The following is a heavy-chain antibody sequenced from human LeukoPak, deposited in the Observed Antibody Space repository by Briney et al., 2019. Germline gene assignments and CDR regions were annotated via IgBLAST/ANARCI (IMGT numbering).Heavy chain of an antibody. Sequence: PSETLSLTCTVSGGSIGSGDYHWSWIRQPPGKGLEWIGFIYYSGSTYYNPSLKSRVTISVDTSKNQFSLKLSSVTAADTAVYYCARSRDSSGYYLLGYWGQGTLVTVSS. CDR1: GGSIGSGDYH. D-gene: IGHD3-22*01. CDR2: IYYSGST. J-gene: IGHJ4*02. CDR3: ARSRDSSGYYLLGY. V-gene: IGHV4-30-4*01.